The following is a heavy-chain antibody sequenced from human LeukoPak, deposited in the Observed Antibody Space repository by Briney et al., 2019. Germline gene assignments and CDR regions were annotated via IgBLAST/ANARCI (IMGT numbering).Heavy chain of an antibody. CDR3: ATSKARARITIFGVVAARDYYYYGMDV. D-gene: IGHD3-3*01. V-gene: IGHV1-8*01. Sequence: GASVKVSCKASGYTFTSYDINWVRKATGQGLEWMGWMNPNSGNTGYAQKFQGRVTMTRNTSISTAYMELSSLRSEDTAVYYCATSKARARITIFGVVAARDYYYYGMDVWGQGTTVTVSS. J-gene: IGHJ6*02. CDR1: GYTFTSYD. CDR2: MNPNSGNT.